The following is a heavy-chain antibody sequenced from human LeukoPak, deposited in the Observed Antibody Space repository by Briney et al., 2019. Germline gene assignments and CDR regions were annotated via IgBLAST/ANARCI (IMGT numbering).Heavy chain of an antibody. V-gene: IGHV3-15*01. CDR3: ATDPGEWEPI. J-gene: IGHJ3*02. Sequence: GGSLRLSCATSGLTFTNAWMSWFRQAPGKGLEWVGRIKSKTDGGTSDYAAPVQGRFAISRDDSKNTLYLQMNSLKIEDTAVYYCATDPGEWEPIWGQGTMVTVSS. CDR2: IKSKTDGGTS. CDR1: GLTFTNAW. D-gene: IGHD1-26*01.